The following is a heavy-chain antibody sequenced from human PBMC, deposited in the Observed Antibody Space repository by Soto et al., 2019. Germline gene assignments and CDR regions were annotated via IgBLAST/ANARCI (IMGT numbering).Heavy chain of an antibody. V-gene: IGHV4-39*01. CDR3: ARMSLEPQPKVLDY. J-gene: IGHJ4*02. CDR1: GGSISSSSYY. CDR2: IYYSGST. Sequence: QLQLQESGPGLVKPSETLSLTCTVSGGSISSSSYYWGWIRQPPGKGLEWIGSIYYSGSTYYNPSLTSRVTISVDTSKNQFSLKLSSVTAADTAVYYCARMSLEPQPKVLDYWGQGTLVTVSS. D-gene: IGHD1-1*01.